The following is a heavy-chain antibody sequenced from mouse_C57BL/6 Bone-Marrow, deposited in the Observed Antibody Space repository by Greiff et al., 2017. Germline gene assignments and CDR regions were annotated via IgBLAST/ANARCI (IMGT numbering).Heavy chain of an antibody. CDR3: SSGSTVPWYFYAMDY. D-gene: IGHD1-1*01. V-gene: IGHV5-4*03. Sequence: EVNLVESGGGLVKPGGSLKLSCAASGFTFSSYAMSWVRQTPEKRLEWVATISAGGSYTYYPDNVKGRFTISRDNAKNNRYLQMSHLKSEDTAMYYCSSGSTVPWYFYAMDYWCQVSSVTVSS. CDR2: ISAGGSYT. CDR1: GFTFSSYA. J-gene: IGHJ4*01.